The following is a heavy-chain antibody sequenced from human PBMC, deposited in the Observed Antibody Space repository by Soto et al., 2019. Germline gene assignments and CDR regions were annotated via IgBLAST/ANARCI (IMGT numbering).Heavy chain of an antibody. J-gene: IGHJ5*02. V-gene: IGHV3-30-3*01. CDR2: ISYDGSNK. CDR3: ERFYGRKTMSFDP. CDR1: GFTFSSYA. Sequence: PGGSLRLSCAASGFTFSSYAMHWVRQAPGKGLEWVAVISYDGSNKYYADSVKGRFTVSRDNSKNTLYLQMRSLRAEDTAVYYRERFYGRKTMSFDPWGQGTLVTVSS. D-gene: IGHD1-26*01.